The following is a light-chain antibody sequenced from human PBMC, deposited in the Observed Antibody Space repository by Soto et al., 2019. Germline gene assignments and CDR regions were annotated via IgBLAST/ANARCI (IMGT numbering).Light chain of an antibody. J-gene: IGKJ2*01. V-gene: IGKV3-20*01. Sequence: ETVLTQSPGTLSLSPGETATLSCRASQSVISNYLAWYQQKPDQAPRLLIYGASGRAAGIPDRFSGSGSGTDFTLTISRLEPEDFAVYYCQQYGSSLFTFGQGTK. CDR2: GAS. CDR1: QSVISNY. CDR3: QQYGSSLFT.